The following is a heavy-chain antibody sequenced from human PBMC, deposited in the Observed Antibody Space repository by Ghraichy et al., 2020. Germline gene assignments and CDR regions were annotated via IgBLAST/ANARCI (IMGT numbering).Heavy chain of an antibody. Sequence: SCAASGFTFNTYSMNWVRQAPGKGLEWVSSITSSSSYIFYADSVKGRFTISRDNTKNSLYLQINSLRAEDTAVYYCVRSSQLISAPFDYWGQGTLVTVSS. V-gene: IGHV3-21*01. CDR3: VRSSQLISAPFDY. D-gene: IGHD5-24*01. CDR1: GFTFNTYS. J-gene: IGHJ4*02. CDR2: ITSSSSYI.